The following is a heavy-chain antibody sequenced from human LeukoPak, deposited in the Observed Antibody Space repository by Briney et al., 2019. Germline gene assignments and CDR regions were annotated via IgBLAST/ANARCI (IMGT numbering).Heavy chain of an antibody. D-gene: IGHD3-3*01. CDR1: GYTFTSYY. CDR3: ARDRRGNYDFWSLTMDV. CDR2: INPSGGST. V-gene: IGHV1-46*01. J-gene: IGHJ6*04. Sequence: APVKVSCKASGYTFTSYYMHWVRQAPGQGLEWMGIINPSGGSTSYAQKFQGRVTMTRDTSTSTVYMELSSLRSEDTAVYYCARDRRGNYDFWSLTMDVWGKGTTVTVSS.